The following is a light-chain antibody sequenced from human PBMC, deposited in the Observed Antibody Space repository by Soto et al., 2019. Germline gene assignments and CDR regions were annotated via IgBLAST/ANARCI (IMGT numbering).Light chain of an antibody. Sequence: DIVMTQSPDSLAVSLGERATINCTSSQSVFYSSNTKEYLAWYQQKPVQSPNLLIYWASTRESVVPDRFNGSGSETDFTLTSISLPAEDDAVYYSKQSYYSPPTFGQGTKVEIK. CDR3: KQSYYSPPT. V-gene: IGKV4-1*01. CDR2: WAS. J-gene: IGKJ1*01. CDR1: QSVFYSSNTKEY.